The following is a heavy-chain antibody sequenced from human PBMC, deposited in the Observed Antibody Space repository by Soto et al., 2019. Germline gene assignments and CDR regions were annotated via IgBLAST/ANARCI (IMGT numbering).Heavy chain of an antibody. CDR2: IWYDGSNK. CDR3: ARGITIFGVVTYYYGMDV. D-gene: IGHD3-3*01. CDR1: GFTFSSYG. J-gene: IGHJ6*02. V-gene: IGHV3-33*01. Sequence: QVQLVESGGGVVQPGRSLRLSCAASGFTFSSYGMHWVRQAPGKGLEWVAVIWYDGSNKYYADSVKGRFTISRDNSKNTLCLQMNSLRAEDTAVYYCARGITIFGVVTYYYGMDVWGQGTTVTVSS.